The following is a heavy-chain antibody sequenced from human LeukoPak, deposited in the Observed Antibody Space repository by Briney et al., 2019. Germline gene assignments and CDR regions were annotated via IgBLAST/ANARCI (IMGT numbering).Heavy chain of an antibody. CDR1: GGSISSYY. J-gene: IGHJ3*02. CDR3: ARENQLLSDAFDI. Sequence: SETLSLTCTVSGGSISSYYWSWIRQPPGKGLEWIGYIYYSGSTYYNPSLKSRVTISVDTSKNQFSLKLSSVTAADTAVYYCARENQLLSDAFDIWGQGTMVTVSS. D-gene: IGHD2-2*01. CDR2: IYYSGST. V-gene: IGHV4-30-4*08.